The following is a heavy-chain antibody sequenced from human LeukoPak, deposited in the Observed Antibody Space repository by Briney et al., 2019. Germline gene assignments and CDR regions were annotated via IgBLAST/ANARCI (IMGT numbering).Heavy chain of an antibody. CDR2: IYTSGST. J-gene: IGHJ4*02. Sequence: PSQTLSLTCTVSGGSISSGSYYWSWIRQPAGKGLEWIGRIYTSGSTNYNPSLKSRVTISVDTSKNQFSLKLSSVTAADTAVYYCAREGEGVSGLDYWGQGTLVTVSS. CDR1: GGSISSGSYY. D-gene: IGHD3-16*01. V-gene: IGHV4-61*02. CDR3: AREGEGVSGLDY.